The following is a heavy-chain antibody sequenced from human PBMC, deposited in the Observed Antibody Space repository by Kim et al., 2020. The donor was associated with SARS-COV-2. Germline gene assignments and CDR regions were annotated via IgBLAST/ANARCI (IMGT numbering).Heavy chain of an antibody. CDR1: GGSISSGGYY. Sequence: SETLSLTCTVSGGSISSGGYYWSWIRQHPGKGLEWIGYIYYSGSTYYNPSLKSRVTISVDTSKNQFSLKLSSVTAADTAVYYCARTYYYGSGSYYIGPTGPHFDSWGQGTLVTVSS. D-gene: IGHD3-10*01. CDR2: IYYSGST. V-gene: IGHV4-31*03. J-gene: IGHJ4*02. CDR3: ARTYYYGSGSYYIGPTGPHFDS.